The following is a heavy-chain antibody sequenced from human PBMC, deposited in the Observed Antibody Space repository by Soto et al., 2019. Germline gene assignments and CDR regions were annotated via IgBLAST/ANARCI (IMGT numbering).Heavy chain of an antibody. CDR3: ARAGRGVVEQPATPAYYYYYGMDV. CDR2: INQDGSGK. V-gene: IGHV3-7*01. Sequence: HPGGSLRLPCAPSVFTFSSYCTSWVRQASGNRLERVANINQDGSGKYYVDSVKGRFNISRDNAKSSLYLQMNSLRAEDTAVYYCARAGRGVVEQPATPAYYYYYGMDVWGQGATVTVSS. CDR1: VFTFSSYC. J-gene: IGHJ6*02. D-gene: IGHD2-2*01.